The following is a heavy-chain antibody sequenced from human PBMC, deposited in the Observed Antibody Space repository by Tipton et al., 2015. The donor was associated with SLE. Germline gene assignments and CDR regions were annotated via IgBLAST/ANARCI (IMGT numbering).Heavy chain of an antibody. J-gene: IGHJ4*02. CDR3: ARGIQLWSFDY. V-gene: IGHV3-48*01. Sequence: SLRLSCAASGFTFSSYSMNWVRQAPGKGLEWVSYISSSSSTIYYADSVKGRFTISRDNAKNSLYLQMNSLRAEDTAVYYCARGIQLWSFDYWGQGTLVTVSS. CDR2: ISSSSSTI. CDR1: GFTFSSYS. D-gene: IGHD5-18*01.